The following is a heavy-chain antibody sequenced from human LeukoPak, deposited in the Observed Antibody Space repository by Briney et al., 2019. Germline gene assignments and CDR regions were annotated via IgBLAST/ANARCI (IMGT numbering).Heavy chain of an antibody. D-gene: IGHD4-17*01. Sequence: PGGSLRLSCAASGFTFSNYWMSWVRQAPGKGLEWVANIKQDGSEKYYVDSVKGRFTISRDNAKNSLYLQMNSLRAEDTAVYYCASGDYASMIPRYGMDVWGQGTTVTVSS. V-gene: IGHV3-7*01. J-gene: IGHJ6*02. CDR1: GFTFSNYW. CDR3: ASGDYASMIPRYGMDV. CDR2: IKQDGSEK.